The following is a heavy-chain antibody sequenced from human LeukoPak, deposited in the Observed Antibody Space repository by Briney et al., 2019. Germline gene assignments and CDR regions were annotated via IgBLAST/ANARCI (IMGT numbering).Heavy chain of an antibody. J-gene: IGHJ6*04. CDR1: GGTFSSYA. CDR2: IIPIFGTA. Sequence: ASVKVSCKASGGTFSSYAISWVRQAPGQELEWMGGIIPIFGTANYAQKFQGRVTITADKSTSTAYMELSSLRSEDTAVYYCARDQRGSMVRGVIGYYYGLDVWGKGTTVTVSS. D-gene: IGHD3-10*01. V-gene: IGHV1-69*06. CDR3: ARDQRGSMVRGVIGYYYGLDV.